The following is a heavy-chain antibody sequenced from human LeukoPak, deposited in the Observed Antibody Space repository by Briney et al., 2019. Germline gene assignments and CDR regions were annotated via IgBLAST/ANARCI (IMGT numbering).Heavy chain of an antibody. D-gene: IGHD2-21*02. CDR1: GFTFRSYE. J-gene: IGHJ5*02. CDR3: AKEGWAYCGGDCYQTNWFDP. CDR2: ISSSSSTI. V-gene: IGHV3-48*03. Sequence: GGSLRLSCAASGFTFRSYEMNWVRQAPGKGLEWVSYISSSSSTIYYSDSLKGRFTISRDNAKNSLYLQMNSLRAEDTAVYYCAKEGWAYCGGDCYQTNWFDPWGQGTLVTVSS.